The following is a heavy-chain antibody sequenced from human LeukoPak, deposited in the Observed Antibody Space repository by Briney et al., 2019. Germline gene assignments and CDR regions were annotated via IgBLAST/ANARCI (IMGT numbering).Heavy chain of an antibody. J-gene: IGHJ4*02. D-gene: IGHD3-22*01. CDR3: AKDPRWGYYDSSGYALNDY. V-gene: IGHV3-23*01. CDR1: GFTFSSYA. CDR2: ISGSGGST. Sequence: QTGGSLRLSCAASGFTFSSYAMSWVRQAPGKGLEWVSAISGSGGSTYYADSVKGRFTISRDNSKNTLYLQMNSLRAEDTAVYYCAKDPRWGYYDSSGYALNDYWGQGTLVTVSS.